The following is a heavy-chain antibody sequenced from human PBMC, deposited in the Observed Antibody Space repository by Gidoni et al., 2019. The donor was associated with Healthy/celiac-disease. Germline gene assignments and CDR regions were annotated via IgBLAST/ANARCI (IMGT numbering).Heavy chain of an antibody. V-gene: IGHV4-34*01. D-gene: IGHD6-6*01. Sequence: QVQLQQWGAGLLKPSATLSLTCAVYGGSFSGYYWSWFRQPPGKGLEWIGEINHSGSTNYNPSLKSRVTISVDTSKNQFSLKLSSVTAADTAVYYCARALRYSSSYPGGVQNYYYYMDVWGKGTTVTVSS. CDR2: INHSGST. J-gene: IGHJ6*03. CDR1: GGSFSGYY. CDR3: ARALRYSSSYPGGVQNYYYYMDV.